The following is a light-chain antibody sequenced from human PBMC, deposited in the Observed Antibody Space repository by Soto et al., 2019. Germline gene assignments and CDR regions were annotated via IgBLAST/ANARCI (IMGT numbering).Light chain of an antibody. V-gene: IGKV3-15*01. J-gene: IGKJ1*01. CDR3: QQYNIWPQT. CDR1: QSLRSS. CDR2: GAS. Sequence: LKTQDPATVSVSPGERATLSCRASQSLRSSLAWYQQKPGQAPRLLIYGASTRATGIPARFSGSGSGTEFTLTISSLQSEDFAVYFCQQYNIWPQTFGQGTKVDIK.